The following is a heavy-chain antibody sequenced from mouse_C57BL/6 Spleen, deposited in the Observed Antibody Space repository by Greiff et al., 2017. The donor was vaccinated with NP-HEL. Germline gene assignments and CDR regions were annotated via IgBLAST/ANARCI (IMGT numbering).Heavy chain of an antibody. J-gene: IGHJ1*03. CDR3: ARAGGTGGYFDV. D-gene: IGHD4-1*01. V-gene: IGHV1-69*01. Sequence: QVQLQQPGAELVMPGASVKLSCMASGYTFTSYWMHWVKQRPGHGLEWIGEIDPSDSYTNYNQQFKGKSTLTVDKSSSTAYMQLSSLTSEDSAVYYCARAGGTGGYFDVWGTGTTVTVSS. CDR2: IDPSDSYT. CDR1: GYTFTSYW.